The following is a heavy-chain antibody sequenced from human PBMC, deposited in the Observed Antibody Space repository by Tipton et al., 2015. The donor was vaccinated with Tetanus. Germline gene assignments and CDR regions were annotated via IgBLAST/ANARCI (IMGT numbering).Heavy chain of an antibody. CDR2: ISGSGAAT. V-gene: IGHV3-23*01. Sequence: SLRLSCAASGFTFSTYAMSWVRQAPGKGLEWVSVISGSGAATYYADSVKGRFTISRDNSKNTLSLQMNSLRPDDTGVYFCARLNSGSYPGWFDPWGQGAPVTVSS. J-gene: IGHJ5*02. CDR1: GFTFSTYA. CDR3: ARLNSGSYPGWFDP. D-gene: IGHD1-26*01.